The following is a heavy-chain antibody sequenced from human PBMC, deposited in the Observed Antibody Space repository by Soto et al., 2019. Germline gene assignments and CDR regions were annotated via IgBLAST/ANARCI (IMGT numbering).Heavy chain of an antibody. Sequence: SETLSLTCTVSGGSISSSSYYWGWIRQPPGKGLEWIGSIYYSGSTYYNPSLKSRVTISVDTSKNQFSLKLSSVTAADTAVYYCARHFSLLHFDYWGQGTLVTVSS. V-gene: IGHV4-39*01. CDR1: GGSISSSSYY. CDR3: ARHFSLLHFDY. CDR2: IYYSGST. J-gene: IGHJ4*02. D-gene: IGHD2-15*01.